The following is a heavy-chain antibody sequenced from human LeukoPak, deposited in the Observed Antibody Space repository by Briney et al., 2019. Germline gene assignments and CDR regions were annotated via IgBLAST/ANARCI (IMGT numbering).Heavy chain of an antibody. CDR3: ARDRGVSYFDY. Sequence: GRSLRLSCAASQFTFSNHGMHWVRQAPGKGLEWVAVIWYDGSNKYYADSVKGRFTISRDNSQNTLYLQMNSLRAEDTAVYYCARDRGVSYFDYWGQGTQVTVSS. D-gene: IGHD3-10*01. J-gene: IGHJ4*02. CDR1: QFTFSNHG. V-gene: IGHV3-33*01. CDR2: IWYDGSNK.